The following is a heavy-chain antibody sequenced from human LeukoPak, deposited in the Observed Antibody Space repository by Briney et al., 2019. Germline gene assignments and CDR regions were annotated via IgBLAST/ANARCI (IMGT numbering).Heavy chain of an antibody. CDR2: INPNSGGT. CDR1: GYTFTGYY. Sequence: ASVKVSCKASGYTFTGYYMHWVRQAPGQGLEWMGWINPNSGGTNYAQKFQGRVTMTRDTSISTAYMELSRLRSDDTAVYYCARADCSSTSCYAGDAFDIWGQGTMVTVSS. D-gene: IGHD2-2*01. V-gene: IGHV1-2*02. CDR3: ARADCSSTSCYAGDAFDI. J-gene: IGHJ3*02.